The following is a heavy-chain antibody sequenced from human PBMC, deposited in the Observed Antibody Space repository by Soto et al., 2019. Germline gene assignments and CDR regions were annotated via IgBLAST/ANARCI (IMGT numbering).Heavy chain of an antibody. J-gene: IGHJ4*02. CDR3: AAIERWSDSNY. Sequence: EVQLVGSGGGLVQPGGSLRLSCVASGFTFSRYWMNWVRQAPGKGLEWVANIKDDGSEINYVDSLKGRFTISRDNAKESVYLQMNRLRAEDTGVYFGAAIERWSDSNYWGQGAPVAVSS. D-gene: IGHD2-15*01. CDR2: IKDDGSEI. CDR1: GFTFSRYW. V-gene: IGHV3-7*01.